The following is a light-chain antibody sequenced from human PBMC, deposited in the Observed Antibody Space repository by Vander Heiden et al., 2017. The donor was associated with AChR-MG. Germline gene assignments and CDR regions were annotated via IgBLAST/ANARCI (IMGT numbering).Light chain of an antibody. Sequence: QSALTQPASVSGSPGPSITISCTGTSSDVGGYNDVSWYQQHPGKAPKLMIYDVSNRPSGVSNRSSGSKSGNTASLTISGLQAEDEADYYCSSYTSSSSYVGFGGGTKLIVV. V-gene: IGLV2-14*03. CDR1: SSDVGGYND. J-gene: IGLJ2*01. CDR3: SSYTSSSSYVG. CDR2: DVS.